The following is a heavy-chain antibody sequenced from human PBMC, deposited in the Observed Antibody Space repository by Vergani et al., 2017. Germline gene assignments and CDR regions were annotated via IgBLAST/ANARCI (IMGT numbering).Heavy chain of an antibody. Sequence: QVQLVQSGAEVKKPGASVKVSCKVSGYTLTELSMHWVRQAPGKGLEWMGIINPSGGSTSYAQKFQGRVTMTRDTSTSTVYMGLSSLRSEDTAVYYCARDLVWAAAGFRSGYYMDVWGKGTTVTVSS. V-gene: IGHV1-46*01. D-gene: IGHD6-13*01. CDR2: INPSGGST. J-gene: IGHJ6*03. CDR1: GYTLTELS. CDR3: ARDLVWAAAGFRSGYYMDV.